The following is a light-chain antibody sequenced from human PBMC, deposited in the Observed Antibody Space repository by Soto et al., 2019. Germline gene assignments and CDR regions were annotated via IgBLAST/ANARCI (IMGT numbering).Light chain of an antibody. V-gene: IGKV3D-7*01. J-gene: IGKJ4*01. Sequence: EIVMTQSPGTLSLSPGGRATLSCRASQSISNTYLSWYQQKPGRAPRLLIYGASTRATDIPARFSGSGSGTDFTLTISSLQPEDYAVYYCHQDYDFPLTFGGGTMVDIK. CDR2: GAS. CDR1: QSISNTY. CDR3: HQDYDFPLT.